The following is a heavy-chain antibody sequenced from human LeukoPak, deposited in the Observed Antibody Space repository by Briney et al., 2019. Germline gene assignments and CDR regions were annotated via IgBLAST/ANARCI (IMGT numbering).Heavy chain of an antibody. J-gene: IGHJ6*03. Sequence: PSETLSLTCTVSGGSISSYYWSWIRQPPGKGLEWIGYIYYSGSTNYNPSLKSRVTISVDTSKNQFSLKLSSVTAADTAVYFCARGRVSSSTWYSTYYYFFYMDFWGQGTTVTVSS. CDR1: GGSISSYY. CDR3: ARGRVSSSTWYSTYYYFFYMDF. V-gene: IGHV4-59*01. D-gene: IGHD4-11*01. CDR2: IYYSGST.